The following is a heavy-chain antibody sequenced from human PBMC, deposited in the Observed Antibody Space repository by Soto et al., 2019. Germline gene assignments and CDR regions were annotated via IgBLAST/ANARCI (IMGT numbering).Heavy chain of an antibody. V-gene: IGHV4-61*01. CDR1: GGYVSSVKFF. CDR3: ARTVMPVGNLAAFDH. D-gene: IGHD7-27*01. Sequence: QMQLPESGPGLVKPSETLSLTCNVSGGYVSSVKFFWSWIRQPPGEGVEWIAHIYNYGNTNYNRSLKSRATISVDTSKNPGSLRLTSVTAADSAVYFCARTVMPVGNLAAFDHWGQGVLVTVSS. J-gene: IGHJ4*02. CDR2: IYNYGNT.